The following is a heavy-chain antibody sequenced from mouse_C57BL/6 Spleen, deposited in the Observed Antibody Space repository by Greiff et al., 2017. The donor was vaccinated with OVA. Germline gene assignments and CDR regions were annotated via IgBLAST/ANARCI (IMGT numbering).Heavy chain of an antibody. CDR3: ARLGYYSNPYAMDY. CDR2: IDPSDSYT. V-gene: IGHV1-50*01. D-gene: IGHD2-5*01. Sequence: QVQLQQPGAELVKPGASVKLSCKASGYTFTSYWMQWVKQRPGQGLEWIGEIDPSDSYTNYNQKFKGKATLTVDTSSSTAYMQLSSLTSEDSAVYYCARLGYYSNPYAMDYWGQGTSVTVSS. J-gene: IGHJ4*01. CDR1: GYTFTSYW.